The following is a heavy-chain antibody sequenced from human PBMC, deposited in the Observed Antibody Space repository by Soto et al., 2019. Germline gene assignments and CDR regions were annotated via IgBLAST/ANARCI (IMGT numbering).Heavy chain of an antibody. CDR1: GGLFSTYA. CDR2: IIPVFATT. Sequence: SAQVSCQASGGLFSTYAISWVPQAPGQGLEWMGGIIPVFATTYYAEKFEGRVTITADESTNTAYMELSSLRSEDTAMYYCARGDSGYVWFNEIWGQGTMVPVSS. D-gene: IGHD3-22*01. J-gene: IGHJ3*02. V-gene: IGHV1-69*01. CDR3: ARGDSGYVWFNEI.